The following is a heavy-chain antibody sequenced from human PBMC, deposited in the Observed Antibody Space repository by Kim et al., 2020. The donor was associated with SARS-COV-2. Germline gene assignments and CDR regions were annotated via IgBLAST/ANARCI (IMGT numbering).Heavy chain of an antibody. Sequence: GGSLRLSCAASGFTLGDYYVNWIRQAPGKGLEWISYISPSSTYTNYADSVKGRFTISRDNAKNSLFLQMNSPSPEDTAVYYCARDQEVWYNIDWIRGAPMDVWGQGTTVTV. CDR2: ISPSSTYT. CDR3: ARDQEVWYNIDWIRGAPMDV. J-gene: IGHJ6*02. D-gene: IGHD6-19*01. V-gene: IGHV3-11*05. CDR1: GFTLGDYY.